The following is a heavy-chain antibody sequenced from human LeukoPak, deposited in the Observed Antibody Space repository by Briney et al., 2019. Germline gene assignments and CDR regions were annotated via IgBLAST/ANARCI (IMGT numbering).Heavy chain of an antibody. J-gene: IGHJ4*02. Sequence: GESLKISCKGSGYRFTTYWIGWVRQMPGKGLEWMGIIYPDDSETRYSPSFQGQVTISADKSISTAYLQWSSLKASDTAMYYCVRSRGYSYGYSYYFDYWGQGTLVTVSS. CDR2: IYPDDSET. CDR1: GYRFTTYW. D-gene: IGHD5-18*01. V-gene: IGHV5-51*01. CDR3: VRSRGYSYGYSYYFDY.